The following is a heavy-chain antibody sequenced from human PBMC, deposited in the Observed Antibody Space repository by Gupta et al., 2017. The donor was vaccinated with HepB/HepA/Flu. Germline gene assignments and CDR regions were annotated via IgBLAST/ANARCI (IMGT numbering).Heavy chain of an antibody. J-gene: IGHJ5*02. CDR3: AKDRKISLAGWFDP. CDR1: GFPFDDYA. Sequence: EVQLVESGGGFVPLGRSLTLSCAASGFPFDDYAMYWVRHAPGKGLEWISGISWNSCSIGYADSVKGLFTISKDNVKNSLYLQMNSLRAEDTALYYCAKDRKISLAGWFDPWGQGTLVTVSS. V-gene: IGHV3-9*01. CDR2: ISWNSCSI. D-gene: IGHD3-16*02.